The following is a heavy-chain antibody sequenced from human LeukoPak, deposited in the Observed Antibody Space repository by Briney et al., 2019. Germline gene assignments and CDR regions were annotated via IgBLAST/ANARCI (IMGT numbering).Heavy chain of an antibody. CDR1: GFTFSGFC. CDR2: IWYDGSNH. D-gene: IGHD4-17*01. Sequence: AGSLRLSCAASGFTFSGFCMHWVRQAPGKGLEWVAVIWYDGSNHYYADSVKGRFTISRDNSKHTLYLQINSLRAEDTAVYYCARVNYGDSGIDYWGQGTLVTVSS. CDR3: ARVNYGDSGIDY. J-gene: IGHJ4*02. V-gene: IGHV3-33*01.